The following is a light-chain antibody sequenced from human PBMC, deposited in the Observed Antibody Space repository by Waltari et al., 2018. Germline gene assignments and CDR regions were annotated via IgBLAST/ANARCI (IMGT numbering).Light chain of an antibody. V-gene: IGKV4-1*01. CDR2: WAS. Sequence: IVMTQSPDSLTVSLGGRATLNCKSSESVLYNSNNKNYLAWYQQKPGQPPKLLIYWASTRESGVPDRFSGSGSGTDFTLTISSLQAEDVAVYYCQQYYSTPQTFGQGTKVEIK. CDR3: QQYYSTPQT. CDR1: ESVLYNSNNKNY. J-gene: IGKJ1*01.